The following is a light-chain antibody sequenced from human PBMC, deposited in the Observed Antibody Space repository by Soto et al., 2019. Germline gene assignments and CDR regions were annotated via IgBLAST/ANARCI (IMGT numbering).Light chain of an antibody. V-gene: IGKV3-15*01. Sequence: EIVLTQSPGTLSLSPGERVSLSCRASQSVSSNLAWYQQKPGQAPRLLIYGASTRATGIPARFSGSGSGTEFTLTISSLQSEDFAVYYCQQYNNWPPWTFGQGNKVDI. CDR1: QSVSSN. J-gene: IGKJ1*01. CDR2: GAS. CDR3: QQYNNWPPWT.